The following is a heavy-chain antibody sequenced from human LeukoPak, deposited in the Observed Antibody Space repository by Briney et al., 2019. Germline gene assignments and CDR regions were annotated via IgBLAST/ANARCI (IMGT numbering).Heavy chain of an antibody. CDR1: GFTFSTYT. V-gene: IGHV3-23*01. CDR3: ARGEYSSSWDDYYYGMDV. J-gene: IGHJ6*02. Sequence: GGSLRLSCAASGFTFSTYTMSWVRQAPGKGLEWVSGIGGSGGRTYYADSVKGRFTISRDNAKNSLYLQMNSLRAEDTAVYYCARGEYSSSWDDYYYGMDVWGQGTTVTVSS. D-gene: IGHD6-13*01. CDR2: IGGSGGRT.